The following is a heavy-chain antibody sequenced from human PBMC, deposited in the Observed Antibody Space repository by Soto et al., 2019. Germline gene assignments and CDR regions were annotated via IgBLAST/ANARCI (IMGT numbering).Heavy chain of an antibody. CDR3: ARVSCISTSCYYYGMDV. D-gene: IGHD2-2*01. V-gene: IGHV4-31*03. Sequence: PSETLSLTCSVSGGSISSGGYYWSWIRQHPGKGLEWIGYIYYSGSTYYNPSLKSRVTISVDTSKNQFSLKLSSVTAADTAVYYCARVSCISTSCYYYGMDVWGQGTTVTVSS. J-gene: IGHJ6*02. CDR2: IYYSGST. CDR1: GGSISSGGYY.